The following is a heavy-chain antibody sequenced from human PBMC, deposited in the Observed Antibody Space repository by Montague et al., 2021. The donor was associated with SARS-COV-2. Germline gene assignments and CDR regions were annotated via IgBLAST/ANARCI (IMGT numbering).Heavy chain of an antibody. Sequence: SETLSLTCTVSGDSISNSNWWTWVRQSPGRGLEWIGEIFRSGDSNYNPSLKSRVTMSVDMSRNQFSLSLSNVTAADTALYYCAGVPLMRGHWFLDLWGRGTLVSVSS. CDR1: GDSISNSNW. J-gene: IGHJ2*01. V-gene: IGHV4-4*02. CDR2: IFRSGDS. CDR3: AGVPLMRGHWFLDL. D-gene: IGHD2-8*01.